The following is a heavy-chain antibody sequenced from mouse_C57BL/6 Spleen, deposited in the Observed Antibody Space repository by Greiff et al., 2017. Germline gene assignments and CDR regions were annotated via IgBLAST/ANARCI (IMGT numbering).Heavy chain of an antibody. CDR3: ARRAVVARDFDY. J-gene: IGHJ2*01. CDR1: GYAFSSSW. CDR2: IHPNSGST. V-gene: IGHV1-64*01. Sequence: VQRVESGPELVKPGASVKISCKASGYAFSSSWMNWVKQRPGQGLEWIGMIHPNSGSTNYNEKFKSKATLTVDKSSSTAYMQLSSLTSEDSAVYYCARRAVVARDFDYWGQGTTRTVSS. D-gene: IGHD1-1*01.